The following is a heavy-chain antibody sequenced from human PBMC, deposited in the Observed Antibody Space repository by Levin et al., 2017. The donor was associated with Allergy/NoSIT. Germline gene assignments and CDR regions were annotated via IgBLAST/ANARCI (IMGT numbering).Heavy chain of an antibody. D-gene: IGHD5-24*01. J-gene: IGHJ4*02. CDR1: GGSFSGYY. Sequence: SETLSLSCAVYGGSFSGYYWSSIRQPPGKGLEWIGEINHSGSTNYNPSLKSRVTISVDTSKNQFSLKLSSVTAADTAVYYCARMASAHLDYWGQGTLVTVSS. V-gene: IGHV4-34*01. CDR3: ARMASAHLDY. CDR2: INHSGST.